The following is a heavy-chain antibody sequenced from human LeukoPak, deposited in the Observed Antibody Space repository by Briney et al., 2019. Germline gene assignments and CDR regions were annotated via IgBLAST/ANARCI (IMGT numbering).Heavy chain of an antibody. V-gene: IGHV3-23*01. Sequence: GGSLRLSCAASGFTFSSYGMSWVRQAPGKGLEWVSAISGSGGSTYYADSVKGRFTISRDNSKNTLYLQMNSLRAEDTAVYYCAKEKVSSRITMIVVVTSSGFDYWGQGTLVTVSS. J-gene: IGHJ4*02. D-gene: IGHD3-22*01. CDR3: AKEKVSSRITMIVVVTSSGFDY. CDR2: ISGSGGST. CDR1: GFTFSSYG.